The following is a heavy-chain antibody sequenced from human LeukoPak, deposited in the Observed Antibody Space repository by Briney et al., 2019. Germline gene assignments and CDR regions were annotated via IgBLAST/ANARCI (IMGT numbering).Heavy chain of an antibody. Sequence: ASVKVSCKVSGYTFTGYYMHCVRQAPGQGLEWMGWINPNSGGTNYAQKFQCRVTMTRDTSISTAYMELSRLRSDDTAVYYCARGYILNDAFGIWGQGTMVTVSS. CDR3: ARGYILNDAFGI. CDR1: GYTFTGYY. CDR2: INPNSGGT. J-gene: IGHJ3*02. D-gene: IGHD5-12*01. V-gene: IGHV1-2*02.